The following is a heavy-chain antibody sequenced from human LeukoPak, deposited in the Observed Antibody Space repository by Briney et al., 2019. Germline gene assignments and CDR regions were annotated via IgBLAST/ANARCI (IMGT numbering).Heavy chain of an antibody. CDR3: ARSARTSHFHTIDY. V-gene: IGHV4-59*08. D-gene: IGHD2-2*01. Sequence: SETLSLTCTVSGGSISSYYWSWIRQPPGKGLEWIGYIYYSGSTNYNPSLKSRVTISVDTFKNQFSLKLSSVTAADTAVYYCARSARTSHFHTIDYWGQGTLVTVSS. CDR1: GGSISSYY. J-gene: IGHJ4*02. CDR2: IYYSGST.